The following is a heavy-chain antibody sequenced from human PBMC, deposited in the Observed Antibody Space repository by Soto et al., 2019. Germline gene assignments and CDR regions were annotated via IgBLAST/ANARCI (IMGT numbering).Heavy chain of an antibody. Sequence: ASVKVSCKASGYTFTSYAMHWVRQAPGQRLEWMGWINAGNGNTRYSQKFQGRVTITRDTSASTAYMELSSLRSEDTAVYYCARGRIAVAPYIYWGQGTLVTVSS. CDR3: ARGRIAVAPYIY. J-gene: IGHJ4*02. CDR1: GYTFTSYA. V-gene: IGHV1-3*01. CDR2: INAGNGNT. D-gene: IGHD6-19*01.